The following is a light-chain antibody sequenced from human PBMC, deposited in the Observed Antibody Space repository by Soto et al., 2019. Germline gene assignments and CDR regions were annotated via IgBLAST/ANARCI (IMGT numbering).Light chain of an antibody. J-gene: IGKJ2*01. CDR2: DAF. CDR1: QSVSSY. Sequence: EIVLTQSPATLSLSPGEGVTLSCRASQSVSSYLAWYQQKPGQAPRLLIYDAFNRATGIPDRFSGSGSGTDFTLTISSLEPEDCALYYCQQRSTWPPEFTFGQGTKLEI. V-gene: IGKV3-11*01. CDR3: QQRSTWPPEFT.